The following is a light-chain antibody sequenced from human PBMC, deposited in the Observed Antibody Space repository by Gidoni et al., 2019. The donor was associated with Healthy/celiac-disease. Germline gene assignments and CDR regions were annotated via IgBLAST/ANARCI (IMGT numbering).Light chain of an antibody. Sequence: QSALTQPPSASGSPVQSVTISCTGTSSDVGGYNYVSWYQQHPGKAPKLMIYEVSKRPSGVPDRFSGSKSGNTASLTVSGLQAEDEADYYCSSYAGSIYVFGTGTKVTVL. CDR2: EVS. CDR1: SSDVGGYNY. V-gene: IGLV2-8*01. J-gene: IGLJ1*01. CDR3: SSYAGSIYV.